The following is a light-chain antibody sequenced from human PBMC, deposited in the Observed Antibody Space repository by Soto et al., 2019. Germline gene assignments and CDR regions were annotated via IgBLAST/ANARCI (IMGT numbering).Light chain of an antibody. CDR2: GAS. V-gene: IGKV1-9*01. CDR1: QGINND. Sequence: IQVTHSPPSLSASVGDRVTITCRASQGINNDLAWYQQKPGKAPKLLIYGASTLRPGGASRFSGSGSGTEFTLTISSLQPEDFATYFCQQLNTFPPFFTFGPGTKVDIK. J-gene: IGKJ3*01. CDR3: QQLNTFPPFFT.